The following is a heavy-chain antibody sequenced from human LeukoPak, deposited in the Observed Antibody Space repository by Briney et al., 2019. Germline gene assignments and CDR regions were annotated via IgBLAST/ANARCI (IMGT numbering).Heavy chain of an antibody. J-gene: IGHJ5*02. CDR3: ARGHGENWFDP. CDR1: GGSMGNYY. Sequence: SETLSLTCIVSGGSMGNYYWSWIRQSAGKGLEWIGRIYASGSTDYSPSLKSRVTMSVDTSKNQSSLKLSSVTAADTAVYYCARGHGENWFDPWGQGTLVTVSS. V-gene: IGHV4-4*07. CDR2: IYASGST.